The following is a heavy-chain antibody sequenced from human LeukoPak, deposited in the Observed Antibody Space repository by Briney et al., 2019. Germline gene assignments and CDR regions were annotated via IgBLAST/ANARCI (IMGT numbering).Heavy chain of an antibody. CDR3: ARHTAIEGLAAAAYYFDY. J-gene: IGHJ4*02. CDR1: GYSFTSYW. CDR2: IYPGDSDT. V-gene: IGHV5-51*01. D-gene: IGHD6-13*01. Sequence: GESLKISCKGSGYSFTSYWIGWVRQMPGKGLEWMGIIYPGDSDTRYSPSFQGQVTISADKSISTAYLQWSSLKASDTAMYYCARHTAIEGLAAAAYYFDYWGQGTLVTVSS.